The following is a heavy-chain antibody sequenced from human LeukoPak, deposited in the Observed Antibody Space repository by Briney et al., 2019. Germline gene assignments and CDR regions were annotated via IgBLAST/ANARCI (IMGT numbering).Heavy chain of an antibody. CDR2: IYYSGST. V-gene: IGHV4-39*07. D-gene: IGHD3-16*02. Sequence: SQTLSLTCTVSGGSISSSSYYWGWIRQPPGKGLEWIGSIYYSGSTYYNPSLKSRVTIPVDTSKNQFSLKLSSVTAADTAVYYCASGSLRLGELSDLGVDYWGQGTLVTVSS. CDR3: ASGSLRLGELSDLGVDY. J-gene: IGHJ4*02. CDR1: GGSISSSSYY.